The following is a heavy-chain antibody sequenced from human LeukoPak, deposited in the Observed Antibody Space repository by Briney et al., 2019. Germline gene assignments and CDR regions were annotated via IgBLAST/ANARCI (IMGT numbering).Heavy chain of an antibody. D-gene: IGHD4-17*01. V-gene: IGHV3-21*01. CDR3: ARVTVPPNAFDI. J-gene: IGHJ3*02. Sequence: TGGSLRLSCAASGFTFSSYSMNWVRQAPGKGLEWVSSISSSSSYIYYADSVKGRLTISRDNAKNSLYLQMNSLRAEDTAVYYCARVTVPPNAFDIWGQGTMVTVSS. CDR1: GFTFSSYS. CDR2: ISSSSSYI.